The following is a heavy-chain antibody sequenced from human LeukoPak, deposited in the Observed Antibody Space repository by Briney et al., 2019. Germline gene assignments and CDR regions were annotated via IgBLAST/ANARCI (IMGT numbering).Heavy chain of an antibody. D-gene: IGHD3-9*01. Sequence: ASVKVSCKASGYTFTGYDISWVRQAPGQGLEWMGWISAYNGNTNYAQKLQGRVTMTTDTSTSTAYMELRSLRSDDTAVYYCARDGQYYDILTGYYSARGSYYGMDVWGQGTTVTVSS. CDR1: GYTFTGYD. V-gene: IGHV1-18*01. CDR2: ISAYNGNT. J-gene: IGHJ6*02. CDR3: ARDGQYYDILTGYYSARGSYYGMDV.